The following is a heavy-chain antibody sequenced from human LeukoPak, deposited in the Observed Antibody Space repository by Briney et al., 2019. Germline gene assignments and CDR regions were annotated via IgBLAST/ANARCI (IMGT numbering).Heavy chain of an antibody. CDR1: GFTFSEYY. D-gene: IGHD2-15*01. CDR3: ARGYCSGGSCYSHAAFDI. J-gene: IGHJ3*02. CDR2: ISSSSSYI. Sequence: SGGSLRLSCAASGFTFSEYYMSWIRQAPGKGLEWVSSISSSSSYIYYADSVKGRFTISRDNAKNSLYLQMNSLRAEDTAVYYCARGYCSGGSCYSHAAFDIWGQGTMVTVSS. V-gene: IGHV3-11*06.